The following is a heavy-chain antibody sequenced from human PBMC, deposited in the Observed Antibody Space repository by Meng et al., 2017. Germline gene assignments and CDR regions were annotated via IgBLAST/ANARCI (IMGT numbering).Heavy chain of an antibody. V-gene: IGHV4-31*03. CDR3: ARGWRQIAAAVQGGWFDP. CDR2: IYYSGST. D-gene: IGHD6-13*01. Sequence: SETLSLTCTVSGGSISSGGYYWSWIRQHPGKGLEWIGYIYYSGSTYYNPSLKSRVTISVDTSKNQFSLKLSSVTAADTAVYYCARGWRQIAAAVQGGWFDPWGQGTLVTVSS. CDR1: GGSISSGGYY. J-gene: IGHJ5*02.